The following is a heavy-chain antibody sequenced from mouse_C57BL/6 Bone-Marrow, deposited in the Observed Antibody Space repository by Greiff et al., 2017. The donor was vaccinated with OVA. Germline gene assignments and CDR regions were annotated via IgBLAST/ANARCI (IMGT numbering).Heavy chain of an antibody. CDR3: ARNRGRGDYAMDY. CDR2: IWSGGST. J-gene: IGHJ4*01. D-gene: IGHD3-3*01. V-gene: IGHV2-2*01. Sequence: VMLMESGPGLVQPSQSLSITCTVSGFSLTSYGVHWVRQSPGKGLEWLGVIWSGGSTDYNAAFISRLSISKDNSKSQVFFKMNSLQADDTAIYYCARNRGRGDYAMDYWGQGTSVTVSS. CDR1: GFSLTSYG.